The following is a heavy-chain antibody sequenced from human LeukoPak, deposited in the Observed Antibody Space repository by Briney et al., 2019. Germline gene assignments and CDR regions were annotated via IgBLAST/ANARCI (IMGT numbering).Heavy chain of an antibody. J-gene: IGHJ4*02. CDR2: ISGSGGST. CDR3: AKGLSSGWYESASY. CDR1: GFTFSSYA. Sequence: PGGSLRLSCAASGFTFSSYAMSWVRQAPGKGLEWVSAISGSGGSTYYADSVKGRFTISRDNSKNTLYLQMNSLRAEDTAVYYCAKGLSSGWYESASYRGQGTLVTVSS. V-gene: IGHV3-23*01. D-gene: IGHD6-19*01.